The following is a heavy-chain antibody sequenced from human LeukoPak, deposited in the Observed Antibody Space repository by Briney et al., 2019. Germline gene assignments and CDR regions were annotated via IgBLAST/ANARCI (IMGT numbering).Heavy chain of an antibody. CDR1: GYTFTSYY. Sequence: ASVKVSCKASGYTFTSYYMHWVRQAPGQGLEWMGIINPSGGSTSYAQKFQGRVTMTRDTSTSTVYMELSSLRSEDTAVYYCARDGGIAAAGLYYFDYWGQGTLVTVSS. J-gene: IGHJ4*02. CDR3: ARDGGIAAAGLYYFDY. D-gene: IGHD6-13*01. CDR2: INPSGGST. V-gene: IGHV1-46*01.